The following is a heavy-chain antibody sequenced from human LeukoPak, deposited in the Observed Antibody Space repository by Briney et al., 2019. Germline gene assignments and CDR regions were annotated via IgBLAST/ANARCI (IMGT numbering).Heavy chain of an antibody. V-gene: IGHV4-38-2*02. Sequence: SETLSLTCTVSGYSISSGYYWGWIRQPPGKGLEWIGEIYHSGSTYSNPSLKSRVTMSVDTSKNQFSLKLTSVTAVDTAVYYCASLQEGNYYMDVWGKGTTVTVSS. CDR1: GYSISSGYY. J-gene: IGHJ6*03. CDR2: IYHSGST. CDR3: ASLQEGNYYMDV. D-gene: IGHD1-1*01.